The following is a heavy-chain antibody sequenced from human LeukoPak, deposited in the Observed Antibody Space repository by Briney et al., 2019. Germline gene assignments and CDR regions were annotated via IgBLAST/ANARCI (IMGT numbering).Heavy chain of an antibody. CDR1: GFTISDNY. V-gene: IGHV3-23*01. CDR3: AKDEQQLPLYN. J-gene: IGHJ4*02. Sequence: PGGSLRLSCAVSGFTISDNYMSWVRQAPGTGLEWVSGISGSGRSTYYADSVKGRFTISRDNSKNTLHLQMNSLRAEDTAVYYCAKDEQQLPLYNWGQGTLVTVSS. D-gene: IGHD6-13*01. CDR2: ISGSGRST.